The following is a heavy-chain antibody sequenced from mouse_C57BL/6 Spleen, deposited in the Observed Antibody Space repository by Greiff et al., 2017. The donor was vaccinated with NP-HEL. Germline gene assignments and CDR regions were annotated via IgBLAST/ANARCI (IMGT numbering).Heavy chain of an antibody. V-gene: IGHV1-52*01. Sequence: VQLQQPGAELVRPGSSVKLSCKASGYTFTSYWMHWVKQRPIQGLEWIGNIDPSDSETHYNQKFKDKATLTVDKSSSTAYMQLSSLTSEDSAVYYCARSGGGSSNFDYWGQGTTLTVSS. D-gene: IGHD1-1*01. CDR2: IDPSDSET. CDR3: ARSGGGSSNFDY. J-gene: IGHJ2*01. CDR1: GYTFTSYW.